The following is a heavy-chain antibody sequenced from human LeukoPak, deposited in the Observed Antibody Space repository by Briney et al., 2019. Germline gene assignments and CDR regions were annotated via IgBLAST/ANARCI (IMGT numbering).Heavy chain of an antibody. D-gene: IGHD4-23*01. CDR3: ARGVTVSDAFDI. J-gene: IGHJ3*02. V-gene: IGHV3-48*04. Sequence: PGGSLRLSCAASGFTFSSYSMNWVRQAPGKGLEWVSYISSSSNIYYADSVKGRFTISRDNAKNSLYLQMNSLRAEDTAVYYCARGVTVSDAFDIWGQGTMVTVSS. CDR1: GFTFSSYS. CDR2: ISSSSNI.